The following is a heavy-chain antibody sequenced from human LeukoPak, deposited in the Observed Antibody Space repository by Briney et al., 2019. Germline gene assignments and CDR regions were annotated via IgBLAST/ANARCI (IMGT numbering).Heavy chain of an antibody. J-gene: IGHJ4*02. CDR3: ARSSGHDFDY. Sequence: SETLSLTCTVSSGSLSGFYWNWIRQPAGKGLEWVGRIYPSGSTDYNASLKSRVTMSVDTSKKQFSLKLNSVTAADTAVYYCARSSGHDFDYWGQGILVTVSS. CDR2: IYPSGST. D-gene: IGHD5-12*01. V-gene: IGHV4-4*07. CDR1: SGSLSGFY.